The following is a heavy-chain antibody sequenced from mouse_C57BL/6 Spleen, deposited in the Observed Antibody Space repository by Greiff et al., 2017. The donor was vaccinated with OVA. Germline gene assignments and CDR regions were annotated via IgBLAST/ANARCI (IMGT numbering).Heavy chain of an antibody. CDR1: GFTFSDFY. CDR2: SRNKANDYTT. Sequence: EVKLVDSGGGLVQSGRSLRLSCAPSGFTFSDFYMEWVRQAPGKGLEWIAASRNKANDYTTEYSASVKGRFIVSRDTSQSILYLQMNALRAEDTAIYYCARDACMDYWGQGTSVTVSS. V-gene: IGHV7-1*01. CDR3: ARDACMDY. J-gene: IGHJ4*01.